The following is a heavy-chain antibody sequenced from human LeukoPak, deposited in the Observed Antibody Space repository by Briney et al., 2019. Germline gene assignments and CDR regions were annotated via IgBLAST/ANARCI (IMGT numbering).Heavy chain of an antibody. V-gene: IGHV4-59*08. CDR1: GGSISSYY. CDR3: ARHYYGTGLGY. D-gene: IGHD3-10*01. Sequence: PSETLSLTCTVSGGSISSYYWSWIRQPPGKGLDNPSLKSRVTISVDASKNQFSLKLSSVTAADTAVYYCARHYYGTGLGYWGQGTLVTVSS. J-gene: IGHJ4*02.